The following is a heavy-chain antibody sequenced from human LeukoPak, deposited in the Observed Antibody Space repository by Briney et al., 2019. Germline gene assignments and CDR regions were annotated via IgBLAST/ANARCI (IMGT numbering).Heavy chain of an antibody. V-gene: IGHV4-39*01. Sequence: PSETLSLTCTVSGGSISSSSYYCGWIRQPPGKGLEWIGSIYYSGSTYYNPSFKTRVTISVATSKNQFTLKLSSWTPANPPGNSCAGSREGFDYTKGGFDYWGQGTLVTVSS. D-gene: IGHD4-11*01. CDR1: GGSISSSSYY. CDR2: IYYSGST. CDR3: AGSREGFDYTKGGFDY. J-gene: IGHJ4*02.